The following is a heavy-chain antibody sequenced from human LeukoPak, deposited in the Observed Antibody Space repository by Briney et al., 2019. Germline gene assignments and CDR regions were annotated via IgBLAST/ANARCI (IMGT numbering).Heavy chain of an antibody. V-gene: IGHV6-1*01. D-gene: IGHD1-26*01. CDR1: GDSVSSNSAA. CDR3: ARVGVGATGFDS. Sequence: SQTLSLTCALSGDSVSSNSAAWNWVRQSPSRGLEWLGRTYYRSKWYNDSPVSVKSRITINPDTSKNQFSLQLNSVTPEDTAVYYCARVGVGATGFDSWGQGTLVTVS. J-gene: IGHJ4*02. CDR2: TYYRSKWYN.